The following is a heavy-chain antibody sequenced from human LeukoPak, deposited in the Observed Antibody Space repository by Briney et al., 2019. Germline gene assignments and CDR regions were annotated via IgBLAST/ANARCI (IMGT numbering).Heavy chain of an antibody. CDR2: ISGSGGST. J-gene: IGHJ4*02. D-gene: IGHD6-19*01. V-gene: IGHV3-23*01. CDR3: AKDSSGWHPFDFDY. Sequence: PGGSLRLSCAASGFTFSNYVMSWVRQAPGKGLEWVSAISGSGGSTYYADSVKGRFTISRDNSKNTLYVQMNSLRAEDTAVYYCAKDSSGWHPFDFDYWGQGTLVTVSS. CDR1: GFTFSNYV.